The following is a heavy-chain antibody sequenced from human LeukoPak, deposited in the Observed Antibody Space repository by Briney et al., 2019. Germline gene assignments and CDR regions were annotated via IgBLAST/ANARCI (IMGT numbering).Heavy chain of an antibody. Sequence: PSETLSLTCTVSGGSISSSSYYWGWIRQPPGKGLEWIGSIYYSGSTYYNPSLKSRVTISVDTSKNQFSLKLSSVTAADTAVYYCARLRLRFLEWTIDYWGQGTLVTVSS. J-gene: IGHJ4*02. D-gene: IGHD3-3*01. CDR1: GGSISSSSYY. CDR3: ARLRLRFLEWTIDY. V-gene: IGHV4-39*01. CDR2: IYYSGST.